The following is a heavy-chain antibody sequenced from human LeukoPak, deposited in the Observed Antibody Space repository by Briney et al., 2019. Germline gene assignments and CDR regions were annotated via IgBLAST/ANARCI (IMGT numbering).Heavy chain of an antibody. J-gene: IGHJ4*02. V-gene: IGHV3-33*01. CDR2: IWYDGTNK. CDR1: GFTFSSYG. CDR3: ARTPYSSGWYSSNDY. Sequence: GSLRLSCAASGFTFSSYGMHWVRQAPGKGLEWVAVIWYDGTNKYYADSVKGRFTISRDNSKNTLFLQMNSLRAEDTAVYYCARTPYSSGWYSSNDYWCQGTVVTVSS. D-gene: IGHD6-19*01.